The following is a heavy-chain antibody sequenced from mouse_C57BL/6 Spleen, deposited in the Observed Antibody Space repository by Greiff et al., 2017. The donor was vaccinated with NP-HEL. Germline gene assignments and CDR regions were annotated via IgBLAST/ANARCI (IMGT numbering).Heavy chain of an antibody. CDR1: GFTFSSYA. D-gene: IGHD1-1*01. Sequence: VQLKESGGGLVKPGGSLKLSCAASGFTFSSYAMSWVRQTPEKRLEWVATISDGGSYTYYPDNVKGRFTISRDNAKNILYLQMSHLKSEDTAMYYCARTYGSSHWYFDVWGTGTTVTVSS. CDR3: ARTYGSSHWYFDV. CDR2: ISDGGSYT. V-gene: IGHV5-4*01. J-gene: IGHJ1*03.